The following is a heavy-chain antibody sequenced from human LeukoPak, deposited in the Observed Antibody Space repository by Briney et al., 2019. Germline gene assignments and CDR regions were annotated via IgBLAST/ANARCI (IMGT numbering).Heavy chain of an antibody. CDR1: GGSISTSHY. CDR3: ARLIITGTARGVFDY. J-gene: IGHJ4*02. Sequence: SETLSLTCTVSGGSISTSHYWGWIRQPPGKGLDWTGSIDYSGSTYYNPSLKSRVTISVDTSKNQFSLKLSSVTAADTAVYYCARLIITGTARGVFDYWGQGTLVTVSS. V-gene: IGHV4-39*01. D-gene: IGHD1-20*01. CDR2: IDYSGST.